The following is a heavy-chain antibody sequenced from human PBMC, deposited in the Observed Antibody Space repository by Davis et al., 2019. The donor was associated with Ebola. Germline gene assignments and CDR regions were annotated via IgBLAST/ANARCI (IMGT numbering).Heavy chain of an antibody. CDR2: IWYDGSDK. D-gene: IGHD4-17*01. V-gene: IGHV3-33*01. Sequence: PGGSLRLSCAASGFTFSSYGMHWVRQAPGKGLEWVAVIWYDGSDKYYTDSVKGRFTISRDNSKNTLYLQMNSLRAEDTAVYYCARDPETTVTIFYYYGMDVWGQGTTVTVSS. J-gene: IGHJ6*02. CDR1: GFTFSSYG. CDR3: ARDPETTVTIFYYYGMDV.